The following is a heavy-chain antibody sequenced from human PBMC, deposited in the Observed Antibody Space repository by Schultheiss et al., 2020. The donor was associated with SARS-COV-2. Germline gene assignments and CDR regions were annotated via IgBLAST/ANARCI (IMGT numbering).Heavy chain of an antibody. V-gene: IGHV1-46*01. Sequence: ASVKVSCKASGYTFTSYYMHWVRQAPGQGLEWMGIINPSGGSTSYAQKFQGRVTMTEDTSTDTAYMELSSLRSEDTAVYYCALPVSIVGATPAFDYWGQGTLVTVSS. J-gene: IGHJ4*02. CDR2: INPSGGST. CDR3: ALPVSIVGATPAFDY. D-gene: IGHD1-26*01. CDR1: GYTFTSYY.